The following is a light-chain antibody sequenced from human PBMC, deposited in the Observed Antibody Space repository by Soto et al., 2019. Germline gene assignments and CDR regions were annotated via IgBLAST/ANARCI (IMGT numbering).Light chain of an antibody. V-gene: IGKV3-11*01. CDR2: DAS. J-gene: IGKJ1*01. Sequence: EIVLTQSPATLSLSPGERATLSCRASQSVRNYLAWYQQKPGQAPRLLIYDASNRATGIPGRFSGSGSGTDFTLTTSSLEPEDFAVYYCQHRSNWPWTFGQGTKVEIK. CDR1: QSVRNY. CDR3: QHRSNWPWT.